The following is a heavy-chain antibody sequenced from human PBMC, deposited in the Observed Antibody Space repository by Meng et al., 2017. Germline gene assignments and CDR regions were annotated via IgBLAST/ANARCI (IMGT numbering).Heavy chain of an antibody. D-gene: IGHD3-22*01. CDR1: GGSVSSGSYY. V-gene: IGHV4-61*01. CDR3: ARGLTYYYDSSGYYFDY. J-gene: IGHJ4*02. CDR2: IYYSGST. Sequence: QLPELGPGLVRPSETLSPTCPVSGGSVSSGSYYWSWIRQPPGKGLEWIGYIYYSGSTNYNPSLKSRVTISVDTSKNQFSLKLSSVTAADTAVYYCARGLTYYYDSSGYYFDYWGQGTLVTVSS.